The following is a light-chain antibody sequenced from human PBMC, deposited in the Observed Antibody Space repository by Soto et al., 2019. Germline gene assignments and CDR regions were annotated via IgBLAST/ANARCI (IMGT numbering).Light chain of an antibody. J-gene: IGKJ1*01. CDR2: DAS. CDR3: QQYNSYPWT. Sequence: DIQITQSPSTLSSSVPERFTITCRASQDIRSWLAWYQQKPGKAPKLLIYDASSLESGVPSRFSGSGSGTEFTLTITSLQPDDFATYYCQQYNSYPWTFGQGTKVDNK. V-gene: IGKV1-5*01. CDR1: QDIRSW.